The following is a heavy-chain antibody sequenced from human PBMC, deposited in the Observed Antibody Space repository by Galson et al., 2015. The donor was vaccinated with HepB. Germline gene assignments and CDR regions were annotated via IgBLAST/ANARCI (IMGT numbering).Heavy chain of an antibody. CDR3: AGDRSYSDAFDI. V-gene: IGHV3-11*05. D-gene: IGHD1-26*01. J-gene: IGHJ3*02. Sequence: SLRLSCAASGFTFSDYYMSWIRQAPGKGLEWVSYISSSSSYTNYADSVKGRFTISRDNAKNSLYLQMNSLRAEDTAVYYCAGDRSYSDAFDIWGQGTMVTVSS. CDR2: ISSSSSYT. CDR1: GFTFSDYY.